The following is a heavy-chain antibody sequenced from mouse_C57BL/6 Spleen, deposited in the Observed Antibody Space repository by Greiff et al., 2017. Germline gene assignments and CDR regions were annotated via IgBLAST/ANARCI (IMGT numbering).Heavy chain of an antibody. D-gene: IGHD5-1*01. CDR3: ASSVPEDFDY. V-gene: IGHV5-17*01. Sequence: VMLVESGGGLVKPGGSLKLSCAASGFTFSDYGMHWVRQAPEKGLEWVAYISRGSSTNYYAETVKGRVTISGDNANNTVFMQLTSLRSEDTAVYYCASSVPEDFDYWGQGTTLTVSS. CDR2: ISRGSSTN. J-gene: IGHJ2*01. CDR1: GFTFSDYG.